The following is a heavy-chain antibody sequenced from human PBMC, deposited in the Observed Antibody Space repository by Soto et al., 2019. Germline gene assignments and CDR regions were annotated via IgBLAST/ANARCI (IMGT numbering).Heavy chain of an antibody. CDR1: GFSFSDHY. CDR3: AKEATNDQWELLHFDS. Sequence: LRLSCAASGFSFSDHYMDWVRQAPGKGLEWLGRIRNKANGYTTEYAASVRGRISISRDDSKNSLFLRVTNLKIEDTAVYFCAKEATNDQWELLHFDSWGQGNLVTVSS. J-gene: IGHJ4*02. CDR2: IRNKANGYTT. V-gene: IGHV3-72*01. D-gene: IGHD1-26*01.